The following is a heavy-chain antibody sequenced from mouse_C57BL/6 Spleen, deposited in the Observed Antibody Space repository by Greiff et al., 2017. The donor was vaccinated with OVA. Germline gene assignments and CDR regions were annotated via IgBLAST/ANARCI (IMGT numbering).Heavy chain of an antibody. CDR2: IYPRSGNT. Sequence: VQLQESGAELARPGASVKLSCKASGYTFTSYGISWVKQRTGQGLEWIGEIYPRSGNTYYNEKFKGKATLTADKSSSTAYMELRSLTSEDSAVYFCAREGITTGVGAMDYWGQGTSVTVSS. CDR3: AREGITTGVGAMDY. V-gene: IGHV1-81*01. D-gene: IGHD1-1*01. J-gene: IGHJ4*01. CDR1: GYTFTSYG.